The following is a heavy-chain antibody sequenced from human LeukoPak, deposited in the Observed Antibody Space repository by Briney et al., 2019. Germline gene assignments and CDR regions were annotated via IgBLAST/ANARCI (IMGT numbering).Heavy chain of an antibody. J-gene: IGHJ4*02. CDR2: IYYSGST. CDR1: GGSISSSSFY. V-gene: IGHV4-39*01. CDR3: ARYKLTFYYFDY. Sequence: SETLSLTCTVSGGSISSSSFYWGWIRQPPGKGLEWIGSIYYSGSTYYNPSLKSRVTISVDTSKNQFSLKLSSVTAADTAVYYCARYKLTFYYFDYWGQGTLVTVSS. D-gene: IGHD1-14*01.